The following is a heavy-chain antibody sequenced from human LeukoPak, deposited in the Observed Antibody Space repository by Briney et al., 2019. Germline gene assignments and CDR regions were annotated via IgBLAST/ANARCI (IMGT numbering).Heavy chain of an antibody. CDR2: IDNGGTT. CDR3: AKMRGHPREAYYFDS. J-gene: IGHJ4*02. V-gene: IGHV3-23*01. D-gene: IGHD1-26*01. Sequence: GGSLRLSCAASGFTFSSFAVGWVRQAPGKGLEWVSSIDNGGTTYYAGSVKGRFTISRDNSKNTLYLQENSLRAEDTAVYYCAKMRGHPREAYYFDSWGQGALVTVSS. CDR1: GFTFSSFA.